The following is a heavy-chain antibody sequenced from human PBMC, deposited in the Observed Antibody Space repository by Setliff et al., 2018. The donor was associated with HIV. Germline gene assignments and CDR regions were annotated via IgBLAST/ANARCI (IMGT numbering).Heavy chain of an antibody. CDR1: GYSFARYG. D-gene: IGHD7-27*01. Sequence: ASVKVSCKASGYSFARYGLSWVRQAPGQGLEWMGWISVFNGNTKYAQKLQGRVTMTTDTSTSTAYMELRSLRSDDTAVYYCARAATPNWGYHYYYYMDVWGKGTTVTVSS. CDR2: ISVFNGNT. V-gene: IGHV1-18*01. CDR3: ARAATPNWGYHYYYYMDV. J-gene: IGHJ6*03.